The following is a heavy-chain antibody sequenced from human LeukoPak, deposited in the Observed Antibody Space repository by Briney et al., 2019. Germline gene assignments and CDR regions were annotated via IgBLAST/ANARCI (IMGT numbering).Heavy chain of an antibody. CDR3: ARDERITIFGVALKPYYYYGMDV. D-gene: IGHD3-3*01. Sequence: GGSLRLSCAASGFTFRNHGMHWVRQAPGKGLEWVAVIWYGGSNKYYADSVKGRFTISRDNSKNTLYLQMNSLRAEDTAVYYCARDERITIFGVALKPYYYYGMDVWGQGTTVTVSS. CDR1: GFTFRNHG. CDR2: IWYGGSNK. J-gene: IGHJ6*02. V-gene: IGHV3-33*01.